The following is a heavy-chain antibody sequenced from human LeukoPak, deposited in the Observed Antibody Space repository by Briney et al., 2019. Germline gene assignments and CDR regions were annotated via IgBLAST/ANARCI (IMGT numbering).Heavy chain of an antibody. CDR2: IHPSGRL. D-gene: IGHD3-22*01. Sequence: SXSSGDXYWNWIRQSPGKGLEWIGSIHPSGRLYNNPSLESRVTISIDTSKNQFSLNLNSVTAADTAVYFCSRGLDSRKLGYWGQGTLVTVSS. V-gene: IGHV4-31*02. CDR3: SRGLDSRKLGY. J-gene: IGHJ4*02. CDR1: SXSSGDXY.